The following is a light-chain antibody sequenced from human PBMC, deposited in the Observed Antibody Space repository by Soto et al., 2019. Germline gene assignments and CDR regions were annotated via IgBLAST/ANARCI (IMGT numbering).Light chain of an antibody. V-gene: IGKV1-39*01. Sequence: DIHMTQSPSSLSASVGDRITITCRTSQSIITYLNWYQQKPGKAPKILIFAASSLQSGVPSRFSGSGSGTDFTLTISSLQPEDFATYYCQQSYSNPITFGQGTRLEIK. J-gene: IGKJ5*01. CDR2: AAS. CDR3: QQSYSNPIT. CDR1: QSIITY.